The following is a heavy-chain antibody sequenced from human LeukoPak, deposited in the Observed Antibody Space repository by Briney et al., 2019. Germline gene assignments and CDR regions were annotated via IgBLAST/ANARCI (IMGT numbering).Heavy chain of an antibody. J-gene: IGHJ4*02. Sequence: GGSLRLSYAASGFTFSSYAMYWVRQAPGKGLEWVSGISSSAGNTYYADSVKGRFTISRDNAKNSLYLQMNSLRAEDTAVYYCARDPTYSSRHWGQGTLVTVSS. CDR1: GFTFSSYA. CDR3: ARDPTYSSRH. V-gene: IGHV3-23*01. CDR2: ISSSAGNT. D-gene: IGHD6-13*01.